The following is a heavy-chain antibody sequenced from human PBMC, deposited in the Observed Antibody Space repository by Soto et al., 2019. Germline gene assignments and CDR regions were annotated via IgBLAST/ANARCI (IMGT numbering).Heavy chain of an antibody. CDR2: IKQDGSEK. CDR1: GFTFSSYW. CDR3: ARDRCYDFWSGSLSYYGMDV. Sequence: GGSLRLSCAASGFTFSSYWMSWVRQAPGKGLEWVANIKQDGSEKYYVDSVKGRFTISRDNAKNSLHLQMNSLRAEDTAVYYCARDRCYDFWSGSLSYYGMDVWGQGTTVTVSS. J-gene: IGHJ6*02. D-gene: IGHD3-3*01. V-gene: IGHV3-7*01.